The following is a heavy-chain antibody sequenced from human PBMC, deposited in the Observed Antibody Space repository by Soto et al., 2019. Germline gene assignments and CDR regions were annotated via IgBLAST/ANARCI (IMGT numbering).Heavy chain of an antibody. V-gene: IGHV3-48*02. CDR3: ARDKKWAFDY. D-gene: IGHD1-26*01. CDR2: ISGSSKTI. J-gene: IGHJ4*02. CDR1: GVTFSDSS. Sequence: HPGGSLRLSCAASGVTFSDSSINWVRQAPGKGLEWVSYISGSSKTIYYADSVKGRFTISRDNAKNSVYLQMNSLRDEDTAVYYCARDKKWAFDYWGQGALVTVSS.